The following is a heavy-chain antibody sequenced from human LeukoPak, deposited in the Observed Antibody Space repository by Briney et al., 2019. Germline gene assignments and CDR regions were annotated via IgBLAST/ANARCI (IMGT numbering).Heavy chain of an antibody. J-gene: IGHJ6*03. CDR2: ISNSGST. V-gene: IGHV4-59*11. Sequence: PSETLSLTCTVSGGSISSHYWTWIRQSPVKGLEWIGDISNSGSTSYNPSLKSRVTVSIDTSKNQFSLKLSSVTAADTAVYYCGRDALVGYFSYYYMDVWGKGTTVTVSS. CDR3: GRDALVGYFSYYYMDV. D-gene: IGHD2-15*01. CDR1: GGSISSHY.